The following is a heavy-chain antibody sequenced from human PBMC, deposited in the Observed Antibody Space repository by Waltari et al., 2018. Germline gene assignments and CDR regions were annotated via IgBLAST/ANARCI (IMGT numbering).Heavy chain of an antibody. CDR3: TTDSVYGDYVGD. V-gene: IGHV3-15*01. J-gene: IGHJ4*02. Sequence: EVQLVESGGGLVKPGGSLRLSCAASGFTFSNAWMSWVRQAPGKGLEWVGRIKSKTDGGKTDYAAPVKGRFTISRDDSKNTLYLQMNSLKTEDTAVYYCTTDSVYGDYVGDWGQGTLVTVSS. CDR1: GFTFSNAW. CDR2: IKSKTDGGKT. D-gene: IGHD4-17*01.